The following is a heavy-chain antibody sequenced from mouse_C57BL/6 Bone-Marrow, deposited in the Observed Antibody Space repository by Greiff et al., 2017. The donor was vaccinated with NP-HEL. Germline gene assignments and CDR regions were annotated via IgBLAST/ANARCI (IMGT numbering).Heavy chain of an antibody. CDR2: IHPNSGST. CDR3: ASGSSYWYFDV. D-gene: IGHD1-1*01. J-gene: IGHJ1*03. Sequence: VQLQQPGAELVKPGASVKLSCKASGYTFTSYWMHWVTQRPGQGLEWIGMIHPNSGSTNYNEKFKSKATLTVDKSSSTAYMQLSSLTSEDSAVYYCASGSSYWYFDVWGTGTTVTVSS. V-gene: IGHV1-64*01. CDR1: GYTFTSYW.